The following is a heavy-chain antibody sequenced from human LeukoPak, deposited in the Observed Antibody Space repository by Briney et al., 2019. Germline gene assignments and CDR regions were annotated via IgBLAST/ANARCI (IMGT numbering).Heavy chain of an antibody. J-gene: IGHJ4*02. CDR1: GFTFSSYW. D-gene: IGHD3-10*01. V-gene: IGHV3-74*01. CDR2: INSDGSST. CDR3: ASGPGVLDY. Sequence: GGSLRLSCAASGFTFSSYWMHWVRQAPGKGLGWGSRINSDGSSTIYADSVKGRFTISRDNAKNTLYLQMNSLRADDTAVYYCASGPGVLDYWGQGTLVPVSS.